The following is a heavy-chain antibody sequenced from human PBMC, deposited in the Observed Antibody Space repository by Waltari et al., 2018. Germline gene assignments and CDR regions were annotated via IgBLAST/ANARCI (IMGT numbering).Heavy chain of an antibody. D-gene: IGHD6-13*01. CDR3: AREQQLGNYYYGMDV. Sequence: QVQLQESGPGLVKPSETLSLTCTVSGGSISSYYWSWIRQPPGKGLEWIGYIYYSGSTNYNPSLKSRVTISVDTSKNQFSLKLSSVTAADTAVYYCAREQQLGNYYYGMDVWGQGTTVTVSS. CDR2: IYYSGST. CDR1: GGSISSYY. V-gene: IGHV4-59*01. J-gene: IGHJ6*02.